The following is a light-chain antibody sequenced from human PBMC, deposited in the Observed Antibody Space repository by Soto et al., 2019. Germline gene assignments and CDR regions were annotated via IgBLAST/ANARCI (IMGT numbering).Light chain of an antibody. CDR2: EGS. CDR3: CSYTGISTSV. CDR1: SSYVGSYNL. J-gene: IGLJ1*01. V-gene: IGLV2-23*01. Sequence: QSVLTQPASVSGSPGQSITISCTGTSSYVGSYNLVSWYQQHPGKAPKLMIYEGSKRPSGVSNRFSGSKSGNTASLTISGLQAVDEADYYCCSYTGISTSVFGTGTKVTDL.